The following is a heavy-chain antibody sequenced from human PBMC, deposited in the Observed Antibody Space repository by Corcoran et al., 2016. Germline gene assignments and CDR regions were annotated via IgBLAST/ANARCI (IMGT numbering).Heavy chain of an antibody. V-gene: IGHV4-59*01. D-gene: IGHD3-10*01. CDR2: IYYSGST. J-gene: IGHJ3*02. CDR3: ARGGSGSFVGAFDI. CDR1: GGSISSYY. Sequence: QVQLQESGPGLVKPSETLSLTCTVSGGSISSYYWSWIRQPPGKGLEWIGYIYYSGSTNYNPSLKSRVTISVDTSKNQFSLKLSSVTAADTAVYYCARGGSGSFVGAFDIWGQGTMVTVSS.